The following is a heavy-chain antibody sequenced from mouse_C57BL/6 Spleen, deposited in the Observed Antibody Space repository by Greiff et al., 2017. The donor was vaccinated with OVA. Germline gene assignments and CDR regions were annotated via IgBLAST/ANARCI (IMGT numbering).Heavy chain of an antibody. CDR2: IDPNSGGP. Sequence: VQLQQPGAELVKPGASVKLSCKASGYTFTSYWMHWVKQRPGRGLEWIGRIDPNSGGPKYNEKFKSKATLTVDKPSRTAYRHVSGLTSVDSAVYYCAREEDVNYEGYSYWGQGTLVTVSA. V-gene: IGHV1-72*01. D-gene: IGHD2-1*01. J-gene: IGHJ3*01. CDR1: GYTFTSYW. CDR3: AREEDVNYEGYSY.